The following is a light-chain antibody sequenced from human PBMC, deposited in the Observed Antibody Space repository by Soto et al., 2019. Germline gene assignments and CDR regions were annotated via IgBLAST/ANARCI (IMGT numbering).Light chain of an antibody. V-gene: IGLV1-44*01. CDR3: EAWDDSLYGAV. Sequence: QSALTQPPSASGTPGQRVTISCSGSSSNIGAKPINWYQQLPGTAPKLLIYNNDQRPSGVPDRFSASKSGTSASLAISGLQSEDEADYYCEAWDDSLYGAVLGGGTKLTVL. J-gene: IGLJ2*01. CDR1: SSNIGAKP. CDR2: NND.